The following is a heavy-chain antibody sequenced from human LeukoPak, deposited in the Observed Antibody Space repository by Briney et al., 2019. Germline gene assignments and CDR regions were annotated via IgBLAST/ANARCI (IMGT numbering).Heavy chain of an antibody. CDR2: MKLDGSEE. J-gene: IGHJ5*02. Sequence: PGGSLRLSCAAPGFTFRSYWMSWVRQAPGKGLEWVANMKLDGSEEYYVDSVKGRFTISSDNAKNSLYLQMNSLRVDDTAVYYCARWARYCSSGSCYSWFDPWGQGTLVTVSS. CDR3: ARWARYCSSGSCYSWFDP. CDR1: GFTFRSYW. V-gene: IGHV3-7*01. D-gene: IGHD2-15*01.